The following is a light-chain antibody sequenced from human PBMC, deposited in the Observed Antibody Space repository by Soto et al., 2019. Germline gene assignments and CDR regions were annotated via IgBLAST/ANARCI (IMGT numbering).Light chain of an antibody. CDR3: QQYNSYSRT. Sequence: DIQMTQSPSTLSASVGDRVTTTCRASQSISSWLAWYQQKPGKAPKLLIYKASSLESGVPSRFRGSGSGTEFTLTISSLQPDDFATYYCQQYNSYSRTFGQGTKVDIK. CDR2: KAS. CDR1: QSISSW. J-gene: IGKJ1*01. V-gene: IGKV1-5*03.